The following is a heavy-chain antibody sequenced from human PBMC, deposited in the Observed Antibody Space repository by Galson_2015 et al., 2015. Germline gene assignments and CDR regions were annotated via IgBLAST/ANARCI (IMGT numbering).Heavy chain of an antibody. Sequence: SLRLSCAASKFTFSNAWMSWVRQALGKGLEWVGRIKSKTDGGTTDYAAPVKGRFTISRDDSKNMLYLQMNSLKTEDTAVYYCTTLSSYYDFWSGSSAYYYMDVWGKGTTVTVSS. CDR1: KFTFSNAW. CDR3: TTLSSYYDFWSGSSAYYYMDV. D-gene: IGHD3-3*01. CDR2: IKSKTDGGTT. V-gene: IGHV3-15*01. J-gene: IGHJ6*03.